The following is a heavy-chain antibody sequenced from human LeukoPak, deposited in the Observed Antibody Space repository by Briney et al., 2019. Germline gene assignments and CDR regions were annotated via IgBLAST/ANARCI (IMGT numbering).Heavy chain of an antibody. CDR2: ITSSSLYI. Sequence: GGSLRLSCAASGFTFSNYNTNWVRQTPGKGLEWVSSITSSSLYIYYADSVKGRFTISRDNAKNSLSLQMNSLRAEDTAVYYCAKDKTTTYSSGWYHFDYWGQGTLVTVSS. J-gene: IGHJ4*02. CDR3: AKDKTTTYSSGWYHFDY. V-gene: IGHV3-21*01. CDR1: GFTFSNYN. D-gene: IGHD6-19*01.